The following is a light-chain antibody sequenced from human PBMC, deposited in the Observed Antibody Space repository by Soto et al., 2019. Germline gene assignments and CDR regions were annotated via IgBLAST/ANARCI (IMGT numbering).Light chain of an antibody. CDR3: SSYTSSSTFGV. CDR2: EVS. V-gene: IGLV2-14*01. CDR1: NSDVGGCNS. J-gene: IGLJ2*01. Sequence: QSALTQPASVSGSPGQSITISCTGTNSDVGGCNSVSWYQQHPGKAPKLMIYEVSNRPSGVSNRFSGSKSGNTASLTISGLQAEDEADYYCSSYTSSSTFGVFGGGTKLTVL.